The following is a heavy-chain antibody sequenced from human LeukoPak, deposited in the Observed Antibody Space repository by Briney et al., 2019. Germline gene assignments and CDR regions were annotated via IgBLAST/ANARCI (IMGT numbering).Heavy chain of an antibody. CDR1: GGSISSGGYY. Sequence: SETLSLTCTVSGGSISSGGYYWSWIRQPPGKGLEWIGYIYHSGSTYYNPSLKSRVTISVDRSKNQFSLKLSSVTAADTAVYYCATSSSDSPRDYYYYYMDVWGKGTTVTVSS. CDR2: IYHSGST. D-gene: IGHD6-6*01. J-gene: IGHJ6*03. CDR3: ATSSSDSPRDYYYYYMDV. V-gene: IGHV4-30-2*01.